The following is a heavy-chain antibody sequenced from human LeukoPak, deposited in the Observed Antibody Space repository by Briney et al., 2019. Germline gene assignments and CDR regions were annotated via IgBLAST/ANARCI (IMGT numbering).Heavy chain of an antibody. CDR3: ARKLWHRNDC. Sequence: GGSLRLSCAASGFTFDDYGMSWVRHAPGKGLEWVSGINWNGGSTGYADSVKGRFTVSRDNFKNTLYLQMNSLRAEDTALYYCARKLWHRNDCWGQGTLVTVSS. CDR2: INWNGGST. D-gene: IGHD3-16*01. CDR1: GFTFDDYG. J-gene: IGHJ4*02. V-gene: IGHV3-20*04.